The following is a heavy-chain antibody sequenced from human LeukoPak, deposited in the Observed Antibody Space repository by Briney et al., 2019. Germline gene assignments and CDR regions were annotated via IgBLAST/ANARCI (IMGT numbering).Heavy chain of an antibody. CDR3: ARGEGYHSNLYYYYMDV. V-gene: IGHV1-18*01. Sequence: GASVKVSCKASGYTFTSYGISWVRQAPGQGLEWMGWISAYNGNTNYAQKLQGRVTMTTDTSTSTAYMELRSLRSDDTAVYYCARGEGYHSNLYYYYMDVWGKGTTVTVSS. CDR2: ISAYNGNT. J-gene: IGHJ6*03. CDR1: GYTFTSYG. D-gene: IGHD5-18*01.